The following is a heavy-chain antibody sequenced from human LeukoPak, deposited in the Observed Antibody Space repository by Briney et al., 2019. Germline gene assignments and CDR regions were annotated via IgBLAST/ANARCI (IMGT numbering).Heavy chain of an antibody. Sequence: GGSLRLSCAASGFTFSSYGMHWVRQAPGKGLEWVAVIWYDGSNKYYADSVKGRFTISRDNSKNPLYLQMNSLRAEDTAVYYCARGFGSSWFHYGMDVWGQGTTVTVSS. V-gene: IGHV3-33*01. CDR3: ARGFGSSWFHYGMDV. J-gene: IGHJ6*02. CDR1: GFTFSSYG. CDR2: IWYDGSNK. D-gene: IGHD6-13*01.